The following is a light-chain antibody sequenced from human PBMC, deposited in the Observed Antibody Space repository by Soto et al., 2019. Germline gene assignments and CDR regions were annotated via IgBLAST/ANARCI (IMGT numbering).Light chain of an antibody. J-gene: IGLJ1*01. Sequence: QSVLTQPPSVSGAPGQRVTISCTGSSSSIGAGYDVHWYHQLPGAAPKLLVSGNNNRPSGVPDRFSASKSGTSASLAITGLQTEDEAQYYCQSYNSRLTAYVFGTATKLTVL. CDR1: SSSIGAGYD. V-gene: IGLV1-40*01. CDR2: GNN. CDR3: QSYNSRLTAYV.